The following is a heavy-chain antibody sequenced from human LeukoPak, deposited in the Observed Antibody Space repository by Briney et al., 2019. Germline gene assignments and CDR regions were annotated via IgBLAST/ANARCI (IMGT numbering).Heavy chain of an antibody. D-gene: IGHD1-26*01. V-gene: IGHV3-48*02. CDR1: GFSFSSYD. CDR3: ARNTVGANHYYFDY. Sequence: PGGSLRLSCAVSGFSFSSYDINWVRQAPGKGLEWISYISSGRTAIYYAGSVKGRFTISRDNAKDSLYLQMNSLRDEDTAVYYCARNTVGANHYYFDYWGQGTLVTVSS. J-gene: IGHJ4*02. CDR2: ISSGRTAI.